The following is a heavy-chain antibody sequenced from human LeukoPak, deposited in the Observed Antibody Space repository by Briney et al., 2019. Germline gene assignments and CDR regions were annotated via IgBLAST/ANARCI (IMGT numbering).Heavy chain of an antibody. V-gene: IGHV1-46*01. Sequence: GSVKVSCKASGYSFTSYYMHWVRQAPGQGHEWMGIINPSGGSTSYVQKFQGRVTMTRDTSTSTVYMELSSLRSEDTAVYYCARGGGSRRGYGMDVWGQGTTVTVSS. D-gene: IGHD3-16*01. CDR1: GYSFTSYY. CDR2: INPSGGST. CDR3: ARGGGSRRGYGMDV. J-gene: IGHJ6*02.